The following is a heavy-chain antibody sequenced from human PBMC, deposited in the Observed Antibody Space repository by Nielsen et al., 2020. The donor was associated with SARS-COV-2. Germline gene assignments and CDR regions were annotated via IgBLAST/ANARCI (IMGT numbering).Heavy chain of an antibody. V-gene: IGHV3-7*01. J-gene: IGHJ6*03. CDR2: IKQGGSEK. CDR1: GFTFSSYW. CDR3: ARVAYGYYYMDI. Sequence: GESLKISCAASGFTFSSYWMSWVRQAPGKGLEWVANIKQGGSEKYSVDSVKGRFTISRDNAKNSLYLQMNSLRAEDTAMYYCARVAYGYYYMDIWGKGTTVTVSS. D-gene: IGHD4-17*01.